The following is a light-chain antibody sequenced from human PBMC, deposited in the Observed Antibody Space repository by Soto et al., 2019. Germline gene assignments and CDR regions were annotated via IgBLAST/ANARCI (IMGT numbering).Light chain of an antibody. CDR3: QQSYSTPRT. J-gene: IGKJ4*01. CDR1: QSISNS. Sequence: DIQMTQSPSSLSASVGDRVTITFRASQSISNSLNWYQQKPGKAPKLLIYAASSLQSGVPSRFSGSGSGTDFTLTISSLQPEDFATYYCQQSYSTPRTFGGGTKVEIK. CDR2: AAS. V-gene: IGKV1-39*01.